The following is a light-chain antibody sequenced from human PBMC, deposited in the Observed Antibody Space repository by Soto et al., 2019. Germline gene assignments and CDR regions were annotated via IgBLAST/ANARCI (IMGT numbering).Light chain of an antibody. CDR1: SSNIGAGFD. J-gene: IGLJ2*01. CDR2: RNT. Sequence: QSVLTQPPSVSGAPGQRVTISCTGSSSNIGAGFDVHWYQQFPGTAPKLLIYRNTIRPSGVPDRFSGSKSGTSASLAITGLHAEDEADYYCQSFWVFGGGTKLTVL. V-gene: IGLV1-40*01. CDR3: QSFWV.